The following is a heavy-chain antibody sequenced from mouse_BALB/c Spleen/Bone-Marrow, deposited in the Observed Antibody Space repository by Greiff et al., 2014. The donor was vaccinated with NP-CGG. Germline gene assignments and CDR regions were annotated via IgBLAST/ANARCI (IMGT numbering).Heavy chain of an antibody. CDR2: ISFDGSN. V-gene: IGHV3-6*02. D-gene: IGHD1-1*01. J-gene: IGHJ4*01. Sequence: VQLQQSGPGLVKPSQSLSLTCSVTGYSITSAYYWNWIRQFPGNKLEWMGYISFDGSNYYNPSLKNRISITRGTSKSQFFLRLNSVTTEDTATYYCARGGYGSSYDAMDYWGQGTSVTVSS. CDR1: GYSITSAYY. CDR3: ARGGYGSSYDAMDY.